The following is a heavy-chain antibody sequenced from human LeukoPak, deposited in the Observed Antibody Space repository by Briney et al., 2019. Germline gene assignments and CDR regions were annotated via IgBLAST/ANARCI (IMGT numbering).Heavy chain of an antibody. CDR3: ARVRGFGELVYFDY. CDR1: GFTFSSYW. J-gene: IGHJ4*02. D-gene: IGHD3-10*01. V-gene: IGHV3-7*03. CDR2: IKQDGSEK. Sequence: GGSLRLSCAASGFTFSSYWMSWVRQAPGKGLEWEANIKQDGSEKYYVDSVKGRFTISRDNAKNSLYLQMNSLRAEDTAVYYCARVRGFGELVYFDYWGQGTLVTVSS.